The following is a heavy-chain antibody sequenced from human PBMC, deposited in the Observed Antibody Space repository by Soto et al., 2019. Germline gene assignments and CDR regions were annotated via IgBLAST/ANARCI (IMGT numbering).Heavy chain of an antibody. D-gene: IGHD1-26*01. CDR2: IYYSGST. CDR1: GGSISSGIYY. Sequence: SETLSLTCTVSGGSISSGIYYWSWIRQDPGTGLEWIGHIYYSGSTYYNPSLKSRVSISVDTSKNQFSLKLTSVTAADTAVYYCARVARGRVVGATPPCFDYWGQGTLVTVSS. J-gene: IGHJ4*02. V-gene: IGHV4-31*03. CDR3: ARVARGRVVGATPPCFDY.